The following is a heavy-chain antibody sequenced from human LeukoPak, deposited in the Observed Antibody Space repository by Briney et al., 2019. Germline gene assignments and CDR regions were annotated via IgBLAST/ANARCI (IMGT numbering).Heavy chain of an antibody. V-gene: IGHV4-59*08. Sequence: SETLSLTCTVSGGSISSYYWSWIRQPPGKGLEWIGYIYYSGSTNYNPSLKSRVTISVDTSKNQFSLKLSSVTAADTAVYYCARHGLYGDAPGSYYYYGMDVWGQGTTVTVSS. D-gene: IGHD4-17*01. CDR3: ARHGLYGDAPGSYYYYGMDV. CDR1: GGSISSYY. J-gene: IGHJ6*02. CDR2: IYYSGST.